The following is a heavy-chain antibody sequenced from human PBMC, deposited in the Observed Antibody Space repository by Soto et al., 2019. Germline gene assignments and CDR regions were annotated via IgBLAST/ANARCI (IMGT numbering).Heavy chain of an antibody. CDR2: IYPGGSDT. CDR3: AREAYDSSGYLYYFDY. CDR1: GYSFTSYW. D-gene: IGHD3-22*01. V-gene: IGHV5-51*01. Sequence: GESLKISCKGSGYSFTSYWIGWVRQMPGKGLEWMGIIYPGGSDTRYSPSFQGQVTISADKSISTAYLQWSSLKASDTAMYYCAREAYDSSGYLYYFDYWGQGTLVTVSS. J-gene: IGHJ4*02.